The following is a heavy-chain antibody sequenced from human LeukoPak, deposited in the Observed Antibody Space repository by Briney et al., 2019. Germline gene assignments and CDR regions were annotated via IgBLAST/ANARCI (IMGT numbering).Heavy chain of an antibody. CDR2: ISSSSSYI. Sequence: GGSLRLSCAASGFTFSSYSMNWVRQAPGKGLEWVSSISSSSSYIYYADSVKGRFTISRDNSKNTLYLQMNSPRAEDTAVYYCAKVPLVTAFKYFDYWGQGTLVTVSS. CDR3: AKVPLVTAFKYFDY. D-gene: IGHD2-21*02. CDR1: GFTFSSYS. J-gene: IGHJ4*02. V-gene: IGHV3-21*04.